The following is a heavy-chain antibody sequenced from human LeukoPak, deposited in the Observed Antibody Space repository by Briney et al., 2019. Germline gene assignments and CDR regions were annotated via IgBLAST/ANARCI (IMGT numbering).Heavy chain of an antibody. V-gene: IGHV1-18*01. D-gene: IGHD2-21*02. J-gene: IGHJ4*02. CDR2: ISAYNGNT. Sequence: ASVKVSCKASGYTFTSYGISWVRPAPGQGLEWMGWISAYNGNTNYAQKLQGRVTMTTDTSTSTAYMELRSLRSDDTAVYYCARGAYCGGDCYSGWPGGFPFDYWGQGTLVTASS. CDR1: GYTFTSYG. CDR3: ARGAYCGGDCYSGWPGGFPFDY.